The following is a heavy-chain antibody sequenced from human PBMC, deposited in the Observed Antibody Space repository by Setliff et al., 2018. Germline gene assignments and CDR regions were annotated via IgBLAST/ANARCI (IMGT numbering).Heavy chain of an antibody. J-gene: IGHJ3*02. D-gene: IGHD6-19*01. CDR2: INHSGST. CDR3: ARDPLGEIAVAGHDAFDI. V-gene: IGHV4-34*01. CDR1: GGSFSGYY. Sequence: SETLSLTCAVYGGSFSGYYWSWIRQPPGKGLEWIGEINHSGSTNYNPSLKSRVTISVDTSKNQFSLKLSSVTAADTAVYYCARDPLGEIAVAGHDAFDIWGQGTMVTVSS.